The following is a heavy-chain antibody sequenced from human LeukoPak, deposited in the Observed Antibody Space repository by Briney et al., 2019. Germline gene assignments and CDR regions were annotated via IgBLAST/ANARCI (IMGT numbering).Heavy chain of an antibody. CDR3: ARGQSLIYYDTWYFDY. D-gene: IGHD3-22*01. CDR2: INPNSGGT. Sequence: ASVKVSCKASGYTFTGYYMHWVRQAPGQGLEWMGWINPNSGGTNYAQKFQGRVTMTRDTSISTAYMELSRLRSDDTAVYYCARGQSLIYYDTWYFDYWGQGTLVTVSS. J-gene: IGHJ4*02. V-gene: IGHV1-2*02. CDR1: GYTFTGYY.